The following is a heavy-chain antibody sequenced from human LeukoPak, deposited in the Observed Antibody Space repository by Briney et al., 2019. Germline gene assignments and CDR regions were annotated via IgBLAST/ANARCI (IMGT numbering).Heavy chain of an antibody. V-gene: IGHV1-46*01. J-gene: IGHJ4*02. CDR2: INPSGGST. Sequence: ASVTVSYKASGYTFTSYYMHWVRQAPGQGLEWMGIINPSGGSTSYAQKFQGRITMTGDMSTGTVYMELSSLRSEDTAVYYCARHRSGWLQSSFDYWGQGTLVTVSS. D-gene: IGHD5-24*01. CDR1: GYTFTSYY. CDR3: ARHRSGWLQSSFDY.